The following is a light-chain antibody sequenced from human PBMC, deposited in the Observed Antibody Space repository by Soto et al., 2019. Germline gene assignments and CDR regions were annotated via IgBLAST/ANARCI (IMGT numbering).Light chain of an antibody. V-gene: IGLV2-23*01. Sequence: QSALTQPASVSGSPGQSITISCTGTNRDVGSYNLVSWYQQHPGKAPKLMIYEGSKRPSGVSNRFSGSKSGNTASLTISGLQAEDQADYYCCSYAGSSTPSVFGTGTKLTVL. CDR2: EGS. CDR3: CSYAGSSTPSV. J-gene: IGLJ1*01. CDR1: NRDVGSYNL.